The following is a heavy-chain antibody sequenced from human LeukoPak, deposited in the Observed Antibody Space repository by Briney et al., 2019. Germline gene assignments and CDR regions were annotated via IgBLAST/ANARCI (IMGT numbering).Heavy chain of an antibody. J-gene: IGHJ3*02. Sequence: GGSLRLSCAASGFTFSSYGMHWVRQAPGKGLEWVAVISYDGSNKYYADSVKGRFTISRDNSKNTLYLQMNSLRAEDTAVYYCARDSGSTYYYDSSGSRDAFDIWGQGTMVTVSS. CDR1: GFTFSSYG. CDR3: ARDSGSTYYYDSSGSRDAFDI. D-gene: IGHD3-22*01. V-gene: IGHV3-30*19. CDR2: ISYDGSNK.